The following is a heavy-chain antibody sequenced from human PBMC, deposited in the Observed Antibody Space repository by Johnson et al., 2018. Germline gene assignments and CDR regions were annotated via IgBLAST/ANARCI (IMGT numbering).Heavy chain of an antibody. J-gene: IGHJ6*03. CDR3: TREGEIEIGWNDYYYYYMDV. V-gene: IGHV3-49*03. CDR2: IRSKAYGGTT. Sequence: VQLVESGGGLVQPGRSLRLSCTASGFTFGDYAMSWFRQAPGKGLEWVGFIRSKAYGGTTEYAASVKGRFTISRDDSKSIAYLQRKSRKTEDTAVYYCTREGEIEIGWNDYYYYYMDVWGKGTTVTVSS. CDR1: GFTFGDYA. D-gene: IGHD2/OR15-2a*01.